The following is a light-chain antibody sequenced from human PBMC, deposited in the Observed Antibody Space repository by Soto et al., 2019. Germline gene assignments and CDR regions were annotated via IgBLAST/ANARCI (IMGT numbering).Light chain of an antibody. V-gene: IGKV1-5*01. CDR2: DAS. CDR3: QQYNSSPLT. Sequence: DIQMTQSPSTLSASVGDRVTITCRASQSISSWLAWYQQKPGKAPKLLIYDASSLESGVPSRFSGSGSGTEFTLTISSLRPDDFATYYCQQYNSSPLTFGGGTKVEIK. J-gene: IGKJ4*01. CDR1: QSISSW.